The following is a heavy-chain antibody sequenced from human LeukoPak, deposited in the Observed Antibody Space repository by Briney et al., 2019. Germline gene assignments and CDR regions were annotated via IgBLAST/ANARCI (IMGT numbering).Heavy chain of an antibody. CDR3: ARGHIAVAGTSAFDI. CDR1: GFTFSSYA. V-gene: IGHV3-30-3*01. D-gene: IGHD6-19*01. Sequence: GSLRLSCAASGFTFSSYAMHWVRQAPGKGLEWVAVISYDGSNKYYADSVKGRFTISRDNSKNTLYLQMNSLRAEDTAVYYCARGHIAVAGTSAFDIWGQGTMVTVSS. J-gene: IGHJ3*02. CDR2: ISYDGSNK.